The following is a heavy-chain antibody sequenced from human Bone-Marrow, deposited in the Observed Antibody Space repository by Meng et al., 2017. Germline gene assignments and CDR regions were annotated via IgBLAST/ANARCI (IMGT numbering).Heavy chain of an antibody. V-gene: IGHV1-2*06. J-gene: IGHJ5*02. CDR1: GYNFPDYY. Sequence: ASVKVSCKPSGYNFPDYYIHWVRRAPGQGLEWMGRINPKSGDAHYAQKFQARVTMTGDTSISTAYMELSGLRSDDTAVYYCARLRSSTRGWFDPWGQGTLVTVSS. D-gene: IGHD2-2*01. CDR3: ARLRSSTRGWFDP. CDR2: INPKSGDA.